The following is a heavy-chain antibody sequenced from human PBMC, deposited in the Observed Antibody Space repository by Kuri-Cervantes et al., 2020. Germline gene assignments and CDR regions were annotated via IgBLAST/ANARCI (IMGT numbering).Heavy chain of an antibody. D-gene: IGHD6-19*01. Sequence: SVKVSCKASGDTFSSYAISWVRQAPGQGLEWMGGIIPIFGTANYAQKFQGRVTITADESTSTAYMELSSLRSEDTAVYYCARGGYSSGWNYYYYGMDVWGQGTTVTVSS. CDR1: GDTFSSYA. CDR2: IIPIFGTA. CDR3: ARGGYSSGWNYYYYGMDV. V-gene: IGHV1-69*13. J-gene: IGHJ6*02.